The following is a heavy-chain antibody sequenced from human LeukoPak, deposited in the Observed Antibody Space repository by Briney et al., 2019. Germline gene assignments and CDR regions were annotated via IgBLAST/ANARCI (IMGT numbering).Heavy chain of an antibody. CDR1: GYTFTGYY. V-gene: IGHV1-2*02. CDR3: ARVGYDFWSGYDY. D-gene: IGHD3-3*01. Sequence: ASVKVSCKASGYTFTGYYMHWVRQAPGQGLEWMGWINPNSGGTNYAQKFQGRVTMTRDTSISTAYMELSRLRSDDTAVYYCARVGYDFWSGYDYWGQGTLATVSS. CDR2: INPNSGGT. J-gene: IGHJ4*02.